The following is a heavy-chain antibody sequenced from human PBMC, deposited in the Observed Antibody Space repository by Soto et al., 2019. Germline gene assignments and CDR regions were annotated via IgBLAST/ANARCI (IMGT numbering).Heavy chain of an antibody. J-gene: IGHJ4*02. V-gene: IGHV1-18*01. Sequence: ASVKVSCKASGYTFTSYGISWVRQAPGQRLEWMGWISAYNGNTNYAQKLQGRVTMTTDTSTSTAYMELRSLRSDDTAVYYCARDAPLPSYYYDSSGYPIFDYWGQGTLVTVSS. CDR1: GYTFTSYG. CDR2: ISAYNGNT. CDR3: ARDAPLPSYYYDSSGYPIFDY. D-gene: IGHD3-22*01.